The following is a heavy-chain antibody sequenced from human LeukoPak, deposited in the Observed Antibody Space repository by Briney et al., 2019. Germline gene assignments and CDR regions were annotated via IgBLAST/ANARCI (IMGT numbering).Heavy chain of an antibody. CDR1: GYTFTHNW. Sequence: GESLKISCKVSGYTFTHNWIGWVRQKPGRGLEWLGVIFPADSNTAYNSSFRGQVTISVDKSIDTAYLQWGSLKASDRAIYYCARHRATGTWSDFDYRGQGTVVTVSS. V-gene: IGHV5-51*01. D-gene: IGHD1-14*01. CDR3: ARHRATGTWSDFDY. J-gene: IGHJ4*02. CDR2: IFPADSNT.